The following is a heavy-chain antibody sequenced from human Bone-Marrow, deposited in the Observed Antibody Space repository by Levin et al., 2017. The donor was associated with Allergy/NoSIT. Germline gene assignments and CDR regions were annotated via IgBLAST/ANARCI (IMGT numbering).Heavy chain of an antibody. D-gene: IGHD2-2*01. CDR3: ARDDRQLEGFDY. CDR1: GYTFTGYY. Sequence: GESLKISCKASGYTFTGYYMHWVRQAPGQGLEWMGRINPNSGGTNYAQKFQGRVTMTRDTSISTAYMELSRLRSDDTAVYYCARDDRQLEGFDYWGQGTLVTVSS. V-gene: IGHV1-2*06. CDR2: INPNSGGT. J-gene: IGHJ4*02.